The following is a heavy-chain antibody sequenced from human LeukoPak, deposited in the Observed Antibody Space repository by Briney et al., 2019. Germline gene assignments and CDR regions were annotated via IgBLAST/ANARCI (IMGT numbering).Heavy chain of an antibody. V-gene: IGHV4-34*01. CDR3: ARGRGVEQQLDPLDLDY. CDR1: GGSFSGYY. D-gene: IGHD6-13*01. Sequence: PSETLSLTCAVYGGSFSGYYWSWLRQPPGKGLEWIGEIHHSGSTNYNPSLKSRVTISVDTSKNQFSLELSSVTAADTAVYYCARGRGVEQQLDPLDLDYWGQGTLVTVSS. CDR2: IHHSGST. J-gene: IGHJ4*02.